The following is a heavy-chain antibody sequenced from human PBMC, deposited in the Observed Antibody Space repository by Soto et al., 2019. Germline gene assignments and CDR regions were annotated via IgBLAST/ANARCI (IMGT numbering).Heavy chain of an antibody. Sequence: PSQTLSLTCAISGDSVSSYSAAWNWIRQSPPGGLEWLGRTYYRSRFFSDYAESVKSRIIINPDTSKNQFSLQLKSVTHEDTAVYYCVRDRYSSSGWFDPWGQGTPVTVSS. CDR2: TYYRSRFFS. D-gene: IGHD3-10*01. CDR3: VRDRYSSSGWFDP. V-gene: IGHV6-1*01. CDR1: GDSVSSYSAA. J-gene: IGHJ5*02.